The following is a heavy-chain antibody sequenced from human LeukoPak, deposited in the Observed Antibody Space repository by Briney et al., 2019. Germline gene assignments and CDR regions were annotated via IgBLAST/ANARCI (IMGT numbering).Heavy chain of an antibody. CDR2: IYHRGST. CDR1: GGSISSSSYY. V-gene: IGHV4-39*07. J-gene: IGHJ4*02. Sequence: SETLSLTCTVSGGSISSSSYYWGWIRQPPGKGLEWVGSIYHRGSTYYNPSLRSRVTISLDRSKKKFSLKLSSVTAADTAVYYCARTEYCSGGSCWFDYWGQGTLVTVSS. D-gene: IGHD2-15*01. CDR3: ARTEYCSGGSCWFDY.